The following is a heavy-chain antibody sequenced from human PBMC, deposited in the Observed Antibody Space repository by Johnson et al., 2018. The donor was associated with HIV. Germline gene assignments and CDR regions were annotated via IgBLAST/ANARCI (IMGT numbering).Heavy chain of an antibody. CDR1: GFTVTTKY. D-gene: IGHD3-16*01. J-gene: IGHJ3*02. CDR2: IYSGGCT. V-gene: IGHV3-66*01. CDR3: AREGARNAFDI. Sequence: VHLVESGGGLVQPGGSLRLSCAASGFTVTTKYMSWVRQAPGKGLEWVSVIYSGGCTYYADSVKGRFTISRDNAKNSLYLQMNSLRVEDTALYYCAREGARNAFDIWGQGTMVTVSS.